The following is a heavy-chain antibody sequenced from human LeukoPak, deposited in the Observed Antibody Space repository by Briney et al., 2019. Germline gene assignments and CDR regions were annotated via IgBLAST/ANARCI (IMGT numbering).Heavy chain of an antibody. CDR1: GITVSRNY. CDR3: AILYSSGWYDGAPTPFDD. Sequence: GGSLRLSCAASGITVSRNYMSWVRQAPGKGLEWVSVIYSGGSTYYADSVRGRFTISRDNSKQTLYLQMNTLRADDTAVYYCAILYSSGWYDGAPTPFDDWGQGTLVSVSS. J-gene: IGHJ4*02. V-gene: IGHV3-53*01. CDR2: IYSGGST. D-gene: IGHD6-19*01.